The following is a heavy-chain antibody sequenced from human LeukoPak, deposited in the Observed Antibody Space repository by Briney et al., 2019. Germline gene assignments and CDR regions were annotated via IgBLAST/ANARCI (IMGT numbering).Heavy chain of an antibody. V-gene: IGHV3-30-3*01. CDR1: GFTFSSNA. CDR3: ARDGDSGTYYYFDY. CDR2: ISYDGSNK. Sequence: PGGSLRLSCAASGFTFSSNAMHWVRQAPGKGLEWVAVISYDGSNKYYADSVKGRFTISRDNSKNTLHLQMNSLRAEDTAVYYCARDGDSGTYYYFDYWGQGTLVTVSS. J-gene: IGHJ4*02. D-gene: IGHD1-26*01.